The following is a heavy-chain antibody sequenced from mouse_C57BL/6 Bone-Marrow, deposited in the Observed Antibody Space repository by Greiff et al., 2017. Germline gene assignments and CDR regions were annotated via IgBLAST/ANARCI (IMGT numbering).Heavy chain of an antibody. J-gene: IGHJ1*03. CDR1: GFTFSSYA. Sequence: EVKLMESGEGLVKPGGSLKLSCAASGFTFSSYAMSWVRQTPEKRLEWVAYISSGGDYIYYADTVKGRFTNSRDNARNTLYLQMSILKSEDTAMYYCTRAPNWYFDFWGTGTTVTVSS. CDR3: TRAPNWYFDF. V-gene: IGHV5-9-1*02. CDR2: ISSGGDYI.